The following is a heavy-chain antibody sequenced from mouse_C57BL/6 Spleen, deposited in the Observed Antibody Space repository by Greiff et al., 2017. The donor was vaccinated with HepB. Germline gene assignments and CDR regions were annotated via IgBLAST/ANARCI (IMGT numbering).Heavy chain of an antibody. J-gene: IGHJ2*01. V-gene: IGHV1-64*01. D-gene: IGHD5-5*01. CDR3: ARKEDYRNGYFDK. CDR1: GYTFTTYW. Sequence: VQLQQPGAALVKPGASVKLSCKASGYTFTTYWMLWAKQRPGHGLEWIGMIHPNSGSTNYNEKFKSKDTLTGNKSSSTAYMQLSSLTSEDSAVYCCARKEDYRNGYFDKWGKGTTLTVSS. CDR2: IHPNSGST.